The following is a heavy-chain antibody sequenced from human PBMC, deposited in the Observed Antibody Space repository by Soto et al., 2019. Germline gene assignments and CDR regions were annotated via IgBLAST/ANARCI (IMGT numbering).Heavy chain of an antibody. V-gene: IGHV4-59*01. J-gene: IGHJ4*02. CDR1: GGSISSYY. CDR2: IYYSGST. Sequence: SETLSLTCTVSGGSISSYYWSWIRQPPGKGLEWIGYIYYSGSTNYNPSLKSRVTISVDTSKNQFSLKLSSVTAADTAVYYCARVLHSSSDFDYWGQGTLVTVSS. D-gene: IGHD6-6*01. CDR3: ARVLHSSSDFDY.